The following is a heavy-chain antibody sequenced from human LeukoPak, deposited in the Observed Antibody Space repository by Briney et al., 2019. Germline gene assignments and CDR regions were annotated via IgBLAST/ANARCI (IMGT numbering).Heavy chain of an antibody. V-gene: IGHV1-18*01. CDR2: ISGYNGNT. Sequence: ASVKVSCKASGYTFTSYGISWVRQVPGQGLEWMGWISGYNGNTDYAQKLQGRVTMTTDTSTSTAYMELRSLRSDDAAVYYCARGGRPRAAAGYCDYWGQGTLVTVSS. CDR1: GYTFTSYG. CDR3: ARGGRPRAAAGYCDY. J-gene: IGHJ4*02. D-gene: IGHD6-13*01.